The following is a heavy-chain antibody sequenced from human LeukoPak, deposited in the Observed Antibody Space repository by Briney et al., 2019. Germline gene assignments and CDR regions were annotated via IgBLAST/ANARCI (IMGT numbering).Heavy chain of an antibody. D-gene: IGHD4-11*01. V-gene: IGHV3-74*01. Sequence: GGSLRLSCAASGFTFSNYWMHWVRQAPGKGLVWVSRINTDGSTTNHADSVRGRFTISRDNAKNTLYLQMNSLRAEDTAVYYCARGGYSINSLDYWGQGTLVTVSS. CDR3: ARGGYSINSLDY. J-gene: IGHJ4*02. CDR1: GFTFSNYW. CDR2: INTDGSTT.